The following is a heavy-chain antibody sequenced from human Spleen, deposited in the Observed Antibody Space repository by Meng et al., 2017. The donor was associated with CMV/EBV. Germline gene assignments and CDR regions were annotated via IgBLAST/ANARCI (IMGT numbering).Heavy chain of an antibody. CDR3: ASGQLPRRYFDRGPLDY. Sequence: GSLRLSCTVSGDSMSGYFWNWIRQPPGKGLEWIGSRHFSGTSYYNPSLKSRVTVSLDRSNNQFSLNLTSVTAADTAVYYCASGQLPRRYFDRGPLDYWGQGTLVTVSS. D-gene: IGHD3-9*01. V-gene: IGHV4-59*04. J-gene: IGHJ4*02. CDR1: GDSMSGYF. CDR2: RHFSGTS.